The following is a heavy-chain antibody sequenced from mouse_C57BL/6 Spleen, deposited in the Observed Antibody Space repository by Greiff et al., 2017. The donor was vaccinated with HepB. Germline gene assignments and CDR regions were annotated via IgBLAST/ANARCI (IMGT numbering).Heavy chain of an antibody. CDR2: ISSGGDYI. V-gene: IGHV5-9-1*02. J-gene: IGHJ4*01. CDR1: GFTFSSYA. CDR3: TRGGRGYYDYDAGYAMDY. D-gene: IGHD2-4*01. Sequence: EVMLVESGEGLVKPGGSLKLSCAASGFTFSSYAMSWVRQTPEKRLEWVAYISSGGDYIYYADTVQGRFTISRDNARNTLYLQMSSLKSEDTAMYYCTRGGRGYYDYDAGYAMDYWGQGTSVTVSS.